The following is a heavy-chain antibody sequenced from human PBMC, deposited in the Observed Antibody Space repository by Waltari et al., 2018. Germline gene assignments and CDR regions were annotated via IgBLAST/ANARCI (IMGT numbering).Heavy chain of an antibody. CDR3: ATYTQYSSIGYSYSNYYFDY. D-gene: IGHD6-13*01. Sequence: QMQLVQSGSVLKKPAASVKVSCKASGYTFTSYAMNWVRQAPGQGLAWMGWLNTNTGNPTNAQGFTGRFVFSLDAAVSTAYLQISIRKAEDTAVYYYATYTQYSSIGYSYSNYYFDYWGQGTLVTVSS. CDR1: GYTFTSYA. J-gene: IGHJ4*02. V-gene: IGHV7-4-1*02. CDR2: LNTNTGNP.